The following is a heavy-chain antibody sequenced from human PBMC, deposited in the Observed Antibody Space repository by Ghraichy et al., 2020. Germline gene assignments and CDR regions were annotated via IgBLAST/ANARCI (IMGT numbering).Heavy chain of an antibody. Sequence: SETLSLTCTVSGGSISSYYWSWIRQPPGKGLEWIGYIYTSGSTNYNPSLKSRVTISVDTSKNQFSLKLSSVTAADTAVYYCARHSTVVVPAATYYYYGMDVWGQGTTVTVSS. CDR1: GGSISSYY. V-gene: IGHV4-4*09. J-gene: IGHJ6*02. D-gene: IGHD2-2*01. CDR2: IYTSGST. CDR3: ARHSTVVVPAATYYYYGMDV.